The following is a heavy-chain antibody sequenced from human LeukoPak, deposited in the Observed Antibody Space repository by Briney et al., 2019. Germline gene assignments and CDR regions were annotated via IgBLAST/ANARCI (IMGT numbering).Heavy chain of an antibody. CDR1: GYTFTSYG. Sequence: ASVKVSCKASGYTFTSYGISWVRQAPGQGLEWMGWISAYNGNTNYAQKLQGRVTMTTDTSTSTAYMELSSLRSEDTAVYYCARERSITIFGVVKYGMDVWGQGTTVTVSS. CDR2: ISAYNGNT. CDR3: ARERSITIFGVVKYGMDV. J-gene: IGHJ6*02. D-gene: IGHD3-3*01. V-gene: IGHV1-18*01.